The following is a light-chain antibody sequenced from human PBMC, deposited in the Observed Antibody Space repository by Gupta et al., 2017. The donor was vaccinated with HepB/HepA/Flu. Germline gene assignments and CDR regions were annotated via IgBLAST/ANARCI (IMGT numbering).Light chain of an antibody. CDR2: KDS. V-gene: IGLV3-25*03. CDR3: QSPDRNGNYVL. Sequence: GLPQPPSLSVSPGQTDRITCSGDALPNHYANWYQQKPGQAPIRVIYKDSERPSGIPERFSASSSETRATLTITGVQAEDEAMYHCQSPDRNGNYVLFGGGTKLTVL. CDR1: ALPNHY. J-gene: IGLJ3*02.